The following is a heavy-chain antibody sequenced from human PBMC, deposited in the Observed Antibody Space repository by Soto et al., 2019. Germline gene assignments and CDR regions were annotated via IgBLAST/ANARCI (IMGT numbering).Heavy chain of an antibody. Sequence: EVQLVQSGAEVKKPGESLRISCKGSGYSFTSYWISWVRQMPGKGLEWMGRIDPSDSYTNYSPSFQGHVTISADKSISTAYLQWSSLKASDTAMYYCGRLQAAAGDNALTCDYWGQGTLVTVSS. CDR1: GYSFTSYW. V-gene: IGHV5-10-1*01. CDR2: IDPSDSYT. CDR3: GRLQAAAGDNALTCDY. J-gene: IGHJ4*02. D-gene: IGHD6-13*01.